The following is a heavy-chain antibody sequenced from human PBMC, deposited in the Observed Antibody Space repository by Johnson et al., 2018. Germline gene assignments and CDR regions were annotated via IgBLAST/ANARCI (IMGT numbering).Heavy chain of an antibody. CDR3: ARVTTDFYDSSGYGFQH. J-gene: IGHJ1*01. CDR2: IYSDGTT. CDR1: GFTVSSNY. Sequence: EVQLVESGGGLIQPGGSLRLSCAASGFTVSSNYMSWVRQAPGKGLEWVSIIYSDGTTYYADSVKGRFTISRDEAKNSLYLQMNSLRAEDTAVYYCARVTTDFYDSSGYGFQHWGQGTLVTVSS. D-gene: IGHD3-22*01. V-gene: IGHV3-53*01.